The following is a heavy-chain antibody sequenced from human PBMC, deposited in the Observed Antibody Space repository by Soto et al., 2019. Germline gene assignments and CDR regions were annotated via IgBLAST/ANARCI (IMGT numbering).Heavy chain of an antibody. J-gene: IGHJ5*02. V-gene: IGHV6-1*01. CDR1: GDSVSSNSAA. D-gene: IGHD2-2*03. Sequence: SQTLSLTCAISGDSVSSNSAARNWITQSPSRGLEWLGRTYYRSKWYNDYAVSVKSRITINPDTSKNQFSLQLNSVTPEDTAVYYFARAGKTPPGYCSSTSCSNNWLDLWDPGTLRTVFS. CDR3: ARAGKTPPGYCSSTSCSNNWLDL. CDR2: TYYRSKWYN.